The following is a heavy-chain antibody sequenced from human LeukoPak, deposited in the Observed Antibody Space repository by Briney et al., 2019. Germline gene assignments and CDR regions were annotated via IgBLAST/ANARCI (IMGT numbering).Heavy chain of an antibody. CDR2: ISYDGRQN. D-gene: IGHD3-16*01. J-gene: IGHJ4*02. CDR1: GFTFSTYA. CDR3: ARAPYDYVWGSFGY. Sequence: PGRSLRLSCAASGFTFSTYAMNWVRQAPGKGLEWVAVISYDGRQNYYADSVKGRFTISRDNSKNTLYLQMNSLRAEDTAVYYCARAPYDYVWGSFGYWGQGTLVTVSS. V-gene: IGHV3-30*14.